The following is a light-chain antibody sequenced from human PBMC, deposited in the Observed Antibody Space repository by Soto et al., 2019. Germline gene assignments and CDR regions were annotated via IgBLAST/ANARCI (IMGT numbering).Light chain of an antibody. CDR1: QYVHTS. V-gene: IGKV3-15*01. CDR3: QQYKQWPPTWT. CDR2: GAS. J-gene: IGKJ1*01. Sequence: EIVMTQSPGTLSVSPGERVTVSCRASQYVHTSLAWYQQKPGQAPSLLIYGASIRAPGVPVRFSGSGSGTEFTLAIDSLKSDDSAVHTWQQYKQWPPTWTFGQGTKVEI.